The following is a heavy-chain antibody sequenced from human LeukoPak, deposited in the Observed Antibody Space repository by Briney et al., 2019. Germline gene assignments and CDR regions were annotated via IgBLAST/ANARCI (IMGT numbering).Heavy chain of an antibody. CDR3: ARVASDCSSTSCPTGSYQDY. J-gene: IGHJ4*02. CDR2: INHSGST. D-gene: IGHD2-2*01. CDR1: GGSFSGYY. V-gene: IGHV4-34*01. Sequence: SETLSLTCAVYGGSFSGYYWSWIRQPPGKGLEWIGEINHSGSTNYNPSLKSRVTISVDTSKNQFSLKLSSVTAADTAVYYCARVASDCSSTSCPTGSYQDYWGLGTLVTVSS.